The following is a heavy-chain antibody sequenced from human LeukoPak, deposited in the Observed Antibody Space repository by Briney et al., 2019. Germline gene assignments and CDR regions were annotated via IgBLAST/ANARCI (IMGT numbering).Heavy chain of an antibody. J-gene: IGHJ6*02. Sequence: PGGSLRLSCVASGFTFNTYAMNWVRQAPGKGLEWVTYISSSSSTIYYADSVRGRFAISRDNARKSLYLQMNSLRAEDTAVYYCARDPVGPARGVITPYGMDVWGQGTTVTVSS. CDR2: ISSSSSTI. D-gene: IGHD3-10*01. V-gene: IGHV3-48*01. CDR1: GFTFNTYA. CDR3: ARDPVGPARGVITPYGMDV.